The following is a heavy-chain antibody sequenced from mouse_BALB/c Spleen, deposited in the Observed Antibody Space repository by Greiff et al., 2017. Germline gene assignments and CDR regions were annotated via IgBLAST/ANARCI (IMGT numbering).Heavy chain of an antibody. V-gene: IGHV1-62-2*01. CDR3: AIHEGDYCNPYAMDY. CDR2: FYPGSGSI. CDR1: GYTFTEYI. J-gene: IGHJ4*01. D-gene: IGHD2-1*01. Sequence: QVQLKQSGAELVKPGASVKLSCKASGYTFTEYIIHWVKQRSGQGLEWIGWFYPGSGSIKYNEKFKDKATLTADKSSSTVYMELSRLTSEDSAVYFCAIHEGDYCNPYAMDYWGQGTSVTVSS.